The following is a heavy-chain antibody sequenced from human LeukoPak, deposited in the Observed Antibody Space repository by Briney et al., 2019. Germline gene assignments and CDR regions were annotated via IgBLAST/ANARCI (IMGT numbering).Heavy chain of an antibody. CDR3: ARGFPYDDPTEGYYYLMDV. D-gene: IGHD4-17*01. J-gene: IGHJ6*02. CDR2: ISFEGNNK. Sequence: GGSLRLFCAASGFTFSRYAMHWVRQAPGKGLEWVSVISFEGNNKYYADSVKGRCTISRDQSKNMFYVQINSLRPEDMAVYYCARGFPYDDPTEGYYYLMDVWGQGTTVTVSS. CDR1: GFTFSRYA. V-gene: IGHV3-30-3*01.